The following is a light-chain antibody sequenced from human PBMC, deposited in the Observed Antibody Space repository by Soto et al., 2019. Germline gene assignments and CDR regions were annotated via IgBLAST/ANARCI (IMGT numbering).Light chain of an antibody. CDR1: QSITVW. CDR3: QQYTSYPYT. Sequence: DIQMTQSPSTLSASVGDSVTITCRASQSITVWLAWYQQKPGKAPKLLMYKASSLESWVPSRFSGSGSGTEFTLTISSLQPDDFATYYCQQYTSYPYTFGQGTKLEIK. CDR2: KAS. V-gene: IGKV1-5*03. J-gene: IGKJ2*01.